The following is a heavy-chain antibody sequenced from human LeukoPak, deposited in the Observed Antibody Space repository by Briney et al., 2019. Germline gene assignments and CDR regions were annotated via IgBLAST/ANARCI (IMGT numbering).Heavy chain of an antibody. CDR2: IYYSGGT. CDR3: ARDPLFAF. Sequence: PSETLSLTCTVSGGSISSYYWSWIRQPPGKGLEWIGYIYYSGGTNYNPSLKSRVTISVDTSKNQFSLTLSSVTAADTAVYYCARDPLFAFWGQGTLVTVSS. J-gene: IGHJ4*02. V-gene: IGHV4-59*01. CDR1: GGSISSYY.